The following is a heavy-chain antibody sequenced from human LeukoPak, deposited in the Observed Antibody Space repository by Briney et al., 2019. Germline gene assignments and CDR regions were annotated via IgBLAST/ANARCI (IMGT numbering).Heavy chain of an antibody. Sequence: SETLSLTCTVSGGSISSSSYYWGWIRQPPGKGLEWIGSIYYSGSTYHNPSLKSRVTISVDTSKNQFSLKLSSVTAADTAVYYCARDIVVVPAANGFDYWGQGTLVTVSS. J-gene: IGHJ4*02. CDR1: GGSISSSSYY. D-gene: IGHD2-2*01. V-gene: IGHV4-39*02. CDR3: ARDIVVVPAANGFDY. CDR2: IYYSGST.